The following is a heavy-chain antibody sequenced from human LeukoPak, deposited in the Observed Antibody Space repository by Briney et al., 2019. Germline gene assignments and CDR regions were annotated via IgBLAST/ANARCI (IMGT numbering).Heavy chain of an antibody. CDR3: ARRYYYNLGSFPFDF. J-gene: IGHJ4*02. CDR2: IHNSGTT. D-gene: IGHD3-10*01. V-gene: IGHV4-34*01. CDR1: GGPVSGYF. Sequence: SETLSVTCAVSGGPVSGYFWSWIRQCSGKGLKWIGEIHNSGTTNYNPSLNSRVTISEDTSKNQFYLNLSSVAAADTAVYYCARRYYYNLGSFPFDFWGQGTLVTVSS.